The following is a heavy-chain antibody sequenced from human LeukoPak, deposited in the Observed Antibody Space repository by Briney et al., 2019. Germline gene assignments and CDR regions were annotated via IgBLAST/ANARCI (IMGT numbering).Heavy chain of an antibody. V-gene: IGHV1-24*01. CDR1: GYTLTELS. Sequence: SVKVSCKVSGYTLTELSMHWVRQAPGKGLEWMGGFDTEDGETIYAQQFQGRVTMTEDTSTDTAYMELSSLRSEDTAVYYCATLGDYGDYGLGYWGQGTLVTVSS. CDR3: ATLGDYGDYGLGY. CDR2: FDTEDGET. D-gene: IGHD4-17*01. J-gene: IGHJ4*02.